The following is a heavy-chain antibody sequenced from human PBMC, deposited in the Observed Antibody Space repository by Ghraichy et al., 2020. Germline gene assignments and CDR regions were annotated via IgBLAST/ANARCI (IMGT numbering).Heavy chain of an antibody. V-gene: IGHV4-61*01. CDR2: IYYSGST. CDR1: GGSVSSGSYY. J-gene: IGHJ6*02. Sequence: SETLSLTCTVSGGSVSSGSYYWSWIRQPPGKGLEWIGYIYYSGSTNYNPSLKSRVTISVDTSKNQFSLKLSSVTAADTAVYYCARADRMGGGYYYYYGMDVWGQGTTVTVSS. CDR3: ARADRMGGGYYYYYGMDV. D-gene: IGHD3-16*01.